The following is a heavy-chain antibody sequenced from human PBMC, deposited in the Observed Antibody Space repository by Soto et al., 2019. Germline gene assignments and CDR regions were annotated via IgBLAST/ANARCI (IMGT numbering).Heavy chain of an antibody. V-gene: IGHV4-31*03. J-gene: IGHJ4*02. CDR3: ARDRRNSGYDTALRLYFDY. CDR2: IYYSGST. Sequence: SETLSLTCTVSGGSISSGGYYWSWIRQHPGKGLEWIGYIYYSGSTYYNPSLKSRVTISVDTSKNQFSLKLGSVTAADTAVYYCARDRRNSGYDTALRLYFDYWGQGTLVTVSS. CDR1: GGSISSGGYY. D-gene: IGHD5-12*01.